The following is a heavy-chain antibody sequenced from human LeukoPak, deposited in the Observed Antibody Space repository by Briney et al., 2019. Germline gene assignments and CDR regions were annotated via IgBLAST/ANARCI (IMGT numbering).Heavy chain of an antibody. D-gene: IGHD2-2*01. CDR1: GGSISSYY. Sequence: SSETLSLTCTVSGGSISSYYWSWIRQPPGKGLEWIGYIYYSGSTNYNPSLKSRVTISVDTSKNQFSLKLSSVTAADTAVYYCARAIVVVPAARQGGRFDPWGQGTLVTVSS. J-gene: IGHJ5*02. V-gene: IGHV4-59*01. CDR3: ARAIVVVPAARQGGRFDP. CDR2: IYYSGST.